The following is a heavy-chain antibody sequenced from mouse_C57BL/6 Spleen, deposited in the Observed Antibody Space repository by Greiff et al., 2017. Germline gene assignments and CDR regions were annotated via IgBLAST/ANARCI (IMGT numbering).Heavy chain of an antibody. J-gene: IGHJ3*01. V-gene: IGHV7-3*01. CDR1: GFTFTDYY. D-gene: IGHD2-5*01. CDR2: IRNKANGYTT. Sequence: EVQLVESGGGLVQPGGSLSLSCAASGFTFTDYYMSWVRQPPGKALEWLGFIRNKANGYTTEYSASLKGRFTISRDNSQSSLYLQMNGLRAEDSATYYCARSHYSNSLAWFAYWGQGTLVTVSA. CDR3: ARSHYSNSLAWFAY.